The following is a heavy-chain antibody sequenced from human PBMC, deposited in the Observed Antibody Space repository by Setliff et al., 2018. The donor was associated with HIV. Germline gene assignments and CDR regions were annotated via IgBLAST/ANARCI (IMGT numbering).Heavy chain of an antibody. Sequence: ASVKVSCKASGYSFTNYGISWVRQAPGQGLEWMGWISSYNDNTNYALNLQGRVTMTTDTSTSTAYMELRSLRSDDTAIYYCAREAPRYASGAFDFWGQGTMVTVSS. V-gene: IGHV1-18*01. J-gene: IGHJ3*01. CDR3: AREAPRYASGAFDF. CDR2: ISSYNDNT. CDR1: GYSFTNYG. D-gene: IGHD3-9*01.